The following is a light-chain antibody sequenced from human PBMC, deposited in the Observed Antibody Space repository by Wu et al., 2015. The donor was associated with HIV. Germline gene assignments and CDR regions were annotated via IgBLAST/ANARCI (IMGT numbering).Light chain of an antibody. CDR1: QSVNNK. Sequence: MMTQFPATLSVSPGERATLSCRASQSVNNKIAWYQQKPGQAPRLPLYGPSTRATGIPSRFTGSGSGTEFTLSISSLQSEDFAIYYCQQYNYWPTFGGGTKVEIK. CDR2: GPS. V-gene: IGKV3-15*01. J-gene: IGKJ4*01. CDR3: QQYNYWPT.